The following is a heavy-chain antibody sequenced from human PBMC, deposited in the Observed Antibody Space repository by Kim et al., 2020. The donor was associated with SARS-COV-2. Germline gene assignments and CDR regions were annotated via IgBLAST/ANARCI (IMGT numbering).Heavy chain of an antibody. V-gene: IGHV3-66*01. J-gene: IGHJ4*02. D-gene: IGHD2-2*01. CDR3: APFSSKDY. CDR2: GGRT. Sequence: GGRTYYAASVQGKFTISRDNSKNMLYLQMNSLRAEDTAVYYCAPFSSKDYWGQGTLVTVSS.